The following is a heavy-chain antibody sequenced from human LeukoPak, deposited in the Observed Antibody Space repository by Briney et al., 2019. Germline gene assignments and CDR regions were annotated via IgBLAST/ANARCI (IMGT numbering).Heavy chain of an antibody. CDR1: GFTFSSYG. CDR2: IRYDGSNR. D-gene: IGHD4-17*01. Sequence: GGSLRLSCAASGFTFSSYGMHWVRQAPGKGLEWVAVIRYDGSNRYYADSVKGRFTISRDNSKNTLYLQMNSLRAEDTAVYYCARDYGDYFNYWGQGTLVTVSS. J-gene: IGHJ4*02. CDR3: ARDYGDYFNY. V-gene: IGHV3-33*01.